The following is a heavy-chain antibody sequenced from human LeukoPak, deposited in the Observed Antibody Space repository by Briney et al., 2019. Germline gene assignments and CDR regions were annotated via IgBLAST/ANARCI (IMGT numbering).Heavy chain of an antibody. V-gene: IGHV4-59*01. D-gene: IGHD6-13*01. Sequence: PSETLSLTCTVSGGSISVFYWSWIRQPPGKGLEWIGYIYYSGSTNYNPSLKSRVSISVDTSKNQFSLKLSSVTAADTAVYYCARVSYSSSWYYHYMDVWGKGTTVTVSS. CDR3: ARVSYSSSWYYHYMDV. CDR1: GGSISVFY. CDR2: IYYSGST. J-gene: IGHJ6*03.